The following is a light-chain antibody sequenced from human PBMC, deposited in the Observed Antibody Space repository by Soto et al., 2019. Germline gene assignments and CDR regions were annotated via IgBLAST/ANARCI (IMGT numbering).Light chain of an antibody. CDR1: RDVGSD. CDR3: QPYNNWPLT. Sequence: TQMTQSPLSLSASVGEKIIITCRASRDVGSDVSWYQQKPGQAPKLVIYAASNLYTGVPSRFSGSRSGAEFTLTINSLQSEDFAVYYCQPYNNWPLTFGGGTKVDIK. V-gene: IGKV1-17*01. CDR2: AAS. J-gene: IGKJ4*01.